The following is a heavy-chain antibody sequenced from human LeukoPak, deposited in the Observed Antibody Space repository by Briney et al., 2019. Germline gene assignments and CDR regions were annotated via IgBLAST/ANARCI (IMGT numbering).Heavy chain of an antibody. J-gene: IGHJ4*02. CDR2: IIPIFGTA. CDR1: GGTFSSYA. D-gene: IGHD3-16*02. Sequence: ASVKVSCKASGGTFSSYAISWVRQAPGQGLEWMGGIIPIFGTANYAQKFQDRVTITADESTSTAYMELSSLRSEDTAVYYCAGGVDYVWGSYRLTDLYYFDYWGQGTLVTVSS. V-gene: IGHV1-69*13. CDR3: AGGVDYVWGSYRLTDLYYFDY.